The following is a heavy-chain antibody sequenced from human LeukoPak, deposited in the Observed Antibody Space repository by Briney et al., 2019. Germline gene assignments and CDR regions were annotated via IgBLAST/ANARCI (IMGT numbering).Heavy chain of an antibody. D-gene: IGHD3-9*01. Sequence: ASVKVSCKASGYTFTSYGISWVRQAPGQGLEWMGWISAYNGNTNYAQKLQGRVTMTRDTSISTAYMELSSLGSEDTAIYYCARGLGDYNTDWFPVSGYWGQGTLVTVSS. CDR3: ARGLGDYNTDWFPVSGY. CDR2: ISAYNGNT. V-gene: IGHV1-18*01. J-gene: IGHJ4*02. CDR1: GYTFTSYG.